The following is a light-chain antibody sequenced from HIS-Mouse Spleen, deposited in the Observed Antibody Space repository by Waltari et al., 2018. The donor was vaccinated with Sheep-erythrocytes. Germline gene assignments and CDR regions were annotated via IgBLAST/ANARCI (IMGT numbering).Light chain of an antibody. V-gene: IGLV2-11*01. CDR1: NRDVGGYNY. CDR2: DVS. CDR3: CSYAGSYNHV. J-gene: IGLJ1*01. Sequence: QSALTQPRSVSGSPGQSVTISCTGTNRDVGGYNYVPWYQQHPGKAPKLMIYDVSKRPSGVPDRFSGSKSGNTASLTISGLQAEDEADYYCCSYAGSYNHVFATGTKVTVL.